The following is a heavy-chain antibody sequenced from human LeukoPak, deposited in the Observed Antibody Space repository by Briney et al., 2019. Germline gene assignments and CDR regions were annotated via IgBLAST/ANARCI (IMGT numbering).Heavy chain of an antibody. Sequence: GGSLRLSCAASGFTFSVYWMSWVRQAPGKGLEWVANIKEDGSEKYYVDSVKGRFTISKDNAKNSLYLQMTSLRAEDTALYYCARDTHLSYAAGFDYWGPGTLVTVSS. CDR1: GFTFSVYW. D-gene: IGHD3-10*01. CDR3: ARDTHLSYAAGFDY. V-gene: IGHV3-7*01. J-gene: IGHJ4*02. CDR2: IKEDGSEK.